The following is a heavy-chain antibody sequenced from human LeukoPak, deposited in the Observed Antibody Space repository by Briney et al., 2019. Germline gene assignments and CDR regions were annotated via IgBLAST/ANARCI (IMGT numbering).Heavy chain of an antibody. V-gene: IGHV3-23*01. J-gene: IGHJ1*01. CDR3: AREEMATIKGDGYFQH. CDR2: ITGSGGST. CDR1: GFTFSNYA. D-gene: IGHD5-24*01. Sequence: GGSLRLSCAASGFTFSNYAMSWVRQAPGKGLEWVSGITGSGGSTYYADPVKGRFTISRDNSKNTLYLQMNSLRAEDTAVYYCAREEMATIKGDGYFQHWGQGTLVTVSS.